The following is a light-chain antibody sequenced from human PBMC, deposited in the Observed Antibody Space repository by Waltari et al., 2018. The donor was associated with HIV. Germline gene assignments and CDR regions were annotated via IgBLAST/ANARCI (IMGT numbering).Light chain of an antibody. CDR2: EVT. J-gene: IGLJ2*01. CDR1: SSDVGAYNS. V-gene: IGLV2-8*01. CDR3: SSYAGSNTLI. Sequence: QSALTQPPSASGSTGHSVTISCAGTSSDVGAYNSVSWYQQHPGKAPKLIIYEVTRRPAGVPYRFSGSKSANAASLTVSGLQTEDEAVYYCSSYAGSNTLIFGGGT.